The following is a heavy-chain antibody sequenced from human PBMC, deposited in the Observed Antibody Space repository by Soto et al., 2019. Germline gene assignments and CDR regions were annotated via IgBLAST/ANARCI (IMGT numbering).Heavy chain of an antibody. V-gene: IGHV1-69*01. Sequence: QVQLVQSGAEVKNPGSSVKVSCKASGGTFSSYAISWVRQAPGQGLEWMGGIIPIFGTANYAQKFQGRVTITADESTSTAYMELSSLRSEDTAVYYCAGYASGSYYPGHYYYGMDVWGQGTTVTVSS. CDR1: GGTFSSYA. D-gene: IGHD3-10*01. CDR2: IIPIFGTA. CDR3: AGYASGSYYPGHYYYGMDV. J-gene: IGHJ6*02.